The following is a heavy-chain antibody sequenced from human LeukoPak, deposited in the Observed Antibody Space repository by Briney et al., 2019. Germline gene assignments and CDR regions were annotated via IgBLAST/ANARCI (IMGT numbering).Heavy chain of an antibody. CDR1: GFTFDDYA. D-gene: IGHD6-13*01. CDR3: AKGSIAAAGTWDHYYYYMDV. Sequence: GGSLRLSCAASGFTFDDYAMHWVRKAPGKGLEWVSLISWDGGSTYYADSVKGRFTISRDNSKNSLYLQMNSLRAEDTALYYCAKGSIAAAGTWDHYYYYMDVWGKGTTVTVSS. J-gene: IGHJ6*03. V-gene: IGHV3-43D*04. CDR2: ISWDGGST.